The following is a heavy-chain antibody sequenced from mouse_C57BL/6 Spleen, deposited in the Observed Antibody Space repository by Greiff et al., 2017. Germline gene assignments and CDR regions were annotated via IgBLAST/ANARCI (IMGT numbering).Heavy chain of an antibody. CDR2: IDPTGGGT. Sequence: QVQLQQPGAELVKPGASVTLSCKASGYTFTSYWLHWVKQRPGRGLEWIGMIDPTGGGTNYNDKFKSKATLTVDKPSSTAYMQRSSLTSENAAVYCGALAGLAMDYWGQGTSVTVSS. J-gene: IGHJ4*01. V-gene: IGHV1-72*01. D-gene: IGHD3-1*01. CDR3: ALAGLAMDY. CDR1: GYTFTSYW.